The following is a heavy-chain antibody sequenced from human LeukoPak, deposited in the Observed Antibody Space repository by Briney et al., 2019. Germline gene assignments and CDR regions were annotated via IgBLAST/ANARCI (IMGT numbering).Heavy chain of an antibody. CDR1: GGSFSGYY. D-gene: IGHD3-22*01. CDR3: ARDALLYDTSAYHYDY. J-gene: IGHJ4*02. Sequence: LTCAVYGGSFSGYYWSWIRQPPGKGLEWISYISSRSDVTYYADSVKGRFTISRDNAKNSLYLQMNSLRADDTAVYYCARDALLYDTSAYHYDYWGQGTLVTVSS. V-gene: IGHV3-11*06. CDR2: ISSRSDVT.